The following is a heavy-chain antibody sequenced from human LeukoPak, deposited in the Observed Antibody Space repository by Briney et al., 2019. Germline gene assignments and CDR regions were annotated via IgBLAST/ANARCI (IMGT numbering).Heavy chain of an antibody. J-gene: IGHJ4*02. Sequence: PSETLSLTCTVSGGSISSSSYYWGWIRQPPGKGLVWIGSIYYSGSTYYNPSLKSRVTISVDTSKNQFSLKLSSVTAADTAVYYCVGGRFLEWLSYWGQGTLVTVSS. CDR3: VGGRFLEWLSY. CDR2: IYYSGST. V-gene: IGHV4-39*01. D-gene: IGHD3-3*01. CDR1: GGSISSSSYY.